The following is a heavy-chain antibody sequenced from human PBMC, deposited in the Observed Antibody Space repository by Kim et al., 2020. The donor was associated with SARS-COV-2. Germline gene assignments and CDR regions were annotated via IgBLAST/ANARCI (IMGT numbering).Heavy chain of an antibody. J-gene: IGHJ4*02. Sequence: YADSLKGRFTISRDNAKNSLFLQMSALTVADTALYYCARGRELWGQGTLVTVSS. CDR3: ARGREL. V-gene: IGHV3-48*03.